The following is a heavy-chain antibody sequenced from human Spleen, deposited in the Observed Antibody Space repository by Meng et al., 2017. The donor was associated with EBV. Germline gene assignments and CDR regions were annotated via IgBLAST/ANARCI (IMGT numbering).Heavy chain of an antibody. CDR3: ARGYNGFFDH. CDR2: FYYSGTT. CDR1: GGYISSSGYH. V-gene: IGHV4-39*07. J-gene: IGHJ4*02. Sequence: QLPRPEAGPGLVRPSETLSLTCSVSGGYISSSGYHWAWIRQPPGKGLEWIGNFYYSGTTYYKSSLQSRVTMSVDTSKNQFSLRVTSVIAADTAVYYCARGYNGFFDHWGQGTLVTVSS. D-gene: IGHD5-12*01.